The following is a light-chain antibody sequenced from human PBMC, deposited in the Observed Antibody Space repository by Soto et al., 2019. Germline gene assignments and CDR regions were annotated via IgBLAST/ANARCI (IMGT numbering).Light chain of an antibody. J-gene: IGLJ1*01. Sequence: QPVLTQSSSASASLGSSVKLTCTLSSGHSSYIIAWHQQQPGKAPRYLMKLEGSGSYNKGSGVPDRFSGSSSGADRYLTISPLPSEDEADYYCETWDSNSYVFGTGTKLTVL. CDR3: ETWDSNSYV. CDR2: LEGSGSY. CDR1: SGHSSYI. V-gene: IGLV4-60*03.